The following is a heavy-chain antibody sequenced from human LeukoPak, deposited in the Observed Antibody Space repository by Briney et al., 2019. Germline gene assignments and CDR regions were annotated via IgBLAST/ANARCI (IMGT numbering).Heavy chain of an antibody. D-gene: IGHD1-26*01. Sequence: GGSLRLSCAASGFTFSTYGMQWVRQAPGKGLEWVAVISYDGSNKYYADSVKGRFTISRDNSKNTLYLQMNSLRPEDTAVYYCAGGGIMGATDSFNYWGQGTLVTVSS. CDR1: GFTFSTYG. J-gene: IGHJ4*02. V-gene: IGHV3-30*03. CDR2: ISYDGSNK. CDR3: AGGGIMGATDSFNY.